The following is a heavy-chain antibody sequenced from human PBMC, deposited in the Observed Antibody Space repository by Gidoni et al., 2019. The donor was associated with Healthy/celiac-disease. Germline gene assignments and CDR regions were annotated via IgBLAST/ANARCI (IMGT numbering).Heavy chain of an antibody. CDR2: IDYSGCT. V-gene: IGHV4-39*01. J-gene: IGHJ4*02. D-gene: IGHD3-3*01. CDR3: ATSPPPTYYDFWSGYYLFDY. CDR1: GGSISSSSYY. Sequence: QLQLQESGPGLVKPSETLSLTCTVSGGSISSSSYYWGWIRQPPGKGLEWIGSIDYSGCTYYNPSLKSRVTISVDTSTNQFSLKLSSVTAADTAVYYFATSPPPTYYDFWSGYYLFDYWGQGTLVTVSS.